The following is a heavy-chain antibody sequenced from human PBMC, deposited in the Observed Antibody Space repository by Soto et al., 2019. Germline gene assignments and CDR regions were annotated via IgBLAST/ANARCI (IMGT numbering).Heavy chain of an antibody. V-gene: IGHV4-30-2*01. CDR1: GGSISSGGYS. J-gene: IGHJ5*02. CDR2: IYHSGST. CDR3: ARDLRWFDP. Sequence: SETLSLTCAVSGGSISSGGYSWSWIRQPPGKGLEWIGYIYHSGSTYYNPSLKSRVTISVDRSKNQFSLKLSSVTAADTAVYYCARDLRWFDPWGQGTLVTVSS.